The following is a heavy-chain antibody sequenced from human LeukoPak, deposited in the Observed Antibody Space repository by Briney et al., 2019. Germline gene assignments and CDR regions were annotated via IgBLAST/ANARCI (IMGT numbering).Heavy chain of an antibody. CDR2: INPDNGGT. CDR3: TREARVGNWFDP. D-gene: IGHD2-2*01. CDR1: GYSFTDYY. V-gene: IGHV1-2*02. Sequence: GASVTVSCMASGYSFTDYYIHWVRQAPGQGLEWTGWINPDNGGTNYAQKFQGRVTMTRDTTIRTVYMDLSRLRSDDTAVFYCTREARVGNWFDPWGQGTQVTVSS. J-gene: IGHJ5*02.